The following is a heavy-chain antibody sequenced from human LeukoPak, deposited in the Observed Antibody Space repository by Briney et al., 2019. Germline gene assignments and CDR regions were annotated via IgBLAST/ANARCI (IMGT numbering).Heavy chain of an antibody. J-gene: IGHJ5*02. CDR1: GXCFTSSW. V-gene: IGHV5-51*01. Sequence: GESLKISSEGSGXCFTSSWIGWVRQMPGKGLEWMGIIYSGVSYTTYSPSFQGQVPISADKSISTAYLQWRSLKASDTAMYYCARVGYCSGGSCYSDFENWFDPWGQGTLVTVSS. D-gene: IGHD2-15*01. CDR2: IYSGVSYT. CDR3: ARVGYCSGGSCYSDFENWFDP.